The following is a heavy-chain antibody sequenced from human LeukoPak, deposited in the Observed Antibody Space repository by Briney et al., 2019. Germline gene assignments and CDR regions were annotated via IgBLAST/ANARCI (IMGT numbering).Heavy chain of an antibody. D-gene: IGHD1-14*01. CDR2: IKQDGSEK. CDR3: ARDVLAAGATGTFDI. J-gene: IGHJ3*02. CDR1: TFTFSNYW. Sequence: WGSLRLSCAASTFTFSNYWMSWVRQAPGKGLEWVANIKQDGSEKYYVDSVKGRFTISRDNAKTSLYLQMNSLRAEDTAVYYCARDVLAAGATGTFDIWGQGTMVTVSS. V-gene: IGHV3-7*03.